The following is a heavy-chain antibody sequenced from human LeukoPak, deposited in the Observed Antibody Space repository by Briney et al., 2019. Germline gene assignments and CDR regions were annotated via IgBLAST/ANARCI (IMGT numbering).Heavy chain of an antibody. Sequence: SETLSLTCTVSGGSISSGGYYWSWIRQHPGKGLEWIGYIYYSGSTYYNPSLKSRVTISVDTSKSQFSLKLSSVTAADTAVYYCARTNYNTWFDPWGQGTLVTVSS. J-gene: IGHJ5*02. CDR2: IYYSGST. CDR3: ARTNYNTWFDP. CDR1: GGSISSGGYY. V-gene: IGHV4-31*03. D-gene: IGHD3-10*01.